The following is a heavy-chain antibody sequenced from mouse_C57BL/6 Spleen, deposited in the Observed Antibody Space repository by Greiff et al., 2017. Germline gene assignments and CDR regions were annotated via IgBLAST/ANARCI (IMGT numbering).Heavy chain of an antibody. D-gene: IGHD1-1*01. V-gene: IGHV1-52*01. Sequence: VQLQQPGAELVRPGSSVKLSCKASGYTFTSYWMHWVKQRPIQGLEWIGNIDPSDSETHYNQKFKDKATLTVDKSSSTAYMQLSSLTSEDSAVYYCASGYYGSSYRAMDYWGQGTSVTVSS. CDR2: IDPSDSET. J-gene: IGHJ4*01. CDR3: ASGYYGSSYRAMDY. CDR1: GYTFTSYW.